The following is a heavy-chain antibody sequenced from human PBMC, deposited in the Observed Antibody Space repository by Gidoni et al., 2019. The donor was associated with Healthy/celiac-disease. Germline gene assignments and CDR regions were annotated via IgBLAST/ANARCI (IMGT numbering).Heavy chain of an antibody. CDR1: GFTFSTAW. J-gene: IGHJ4*02. D-gene: IGHD3-3*01. CDR3: TTGDQNYDVWSGYYTQYYFDY. CDR2: NKSKTDGGTT. V-gene: IGHV3-15*07. Sequence: EVQLVESGGGLVKPGGSLLLSCAASGFTFSTAWMNLVRQAPGKGLEWVGRNKSKTDGGTTDYAAPVKGRFTIARDDSKNTLYLQMNSLKTEDTAVYYWTTGDQNYDVWSGYYTQYYFDYWGQGTLVTVSS.